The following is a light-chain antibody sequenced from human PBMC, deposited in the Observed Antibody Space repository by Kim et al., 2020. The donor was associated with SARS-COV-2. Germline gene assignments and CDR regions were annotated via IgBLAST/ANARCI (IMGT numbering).Light chain of an antibody. CDR2: LEGSGSY. Sequence: LGSSVKLTCTLSRGHSSYIIAWHQQQPGKAPRYLMKLEGSGSYTKGSGVPDRFSGSSSGADRYLTISNLQSEDETDYYCETWDSKVFGGGTQLTVL. CDR3: ETWDSKV. J-gene: IGLJ3*02. CDR1: RGHSSYI. V-gene: IGLV4-60*03.